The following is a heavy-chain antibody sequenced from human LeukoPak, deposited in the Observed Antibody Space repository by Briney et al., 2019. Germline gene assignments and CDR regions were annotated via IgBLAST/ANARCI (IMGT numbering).Heavy chain of an antibody. CDR1: GGSFSGYY. J-gene: IGHJ3*02. D-gene: IGHD3-3*01. CDR2: INHSGST. Sequence: SETLSLTCAVSGGSFSGYYWSWIRHPPGKGLEWIGEINHSGSTNYNPSLKSRVTISVDTSKNQFSLKLSSVTAADTAVYYCARGCHYDFWSGYYGNDAFDIWGQGTMVTVSS. V-gene: IGHV4-34*01. CDR3: ARGCHYDFWSGYYGNDAFDI.